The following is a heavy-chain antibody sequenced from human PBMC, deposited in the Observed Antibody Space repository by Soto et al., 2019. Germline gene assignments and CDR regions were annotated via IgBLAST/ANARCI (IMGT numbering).Heavy chain of an antibody. CDR1: GGSVNSGGYS. D-gene: IGHD4-17*01. J-gene: IGHJ4*02. V-gene: IGHV4-30-2*01. CDR2: IYQSGST. Sequence: SETLSLTCAVFGGSVNSGGYSWTWIRQPPGKALEWIGYIYQSGSTYYNPSLENRVTISVDRPKNQFSLNMTSVTAADTAVYYCARGAPLRPFGSWGQGTLVTVSS. CDR3: ARGAPLRPFGS.